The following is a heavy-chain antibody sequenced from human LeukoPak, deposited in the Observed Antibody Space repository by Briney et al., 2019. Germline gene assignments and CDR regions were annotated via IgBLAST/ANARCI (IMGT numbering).Heavy chain of an antibody. CDR2: IYSIGST. CDR3: ARELFPQGANCFDP. Sequence: PSETLSLTCTVSGGSVSNHYWTWIRQPAGKGLEGIGRIYSIGSTNYHPSLKSRVTMSVDTSKNQFSLKLSSVTAADTAVYYCARELFPQGANCFDPWGQGTLVTVSS. D-gene: IGHD3-10*02. J-gene: IGHJ5*02. V-gene: IGHV4-4*07. CDR1: GGSVSNHY.